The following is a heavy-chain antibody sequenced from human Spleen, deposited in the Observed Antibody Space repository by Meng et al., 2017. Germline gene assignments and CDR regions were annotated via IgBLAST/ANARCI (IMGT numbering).Heavy chain of an antibody. V-gene: IGHV1-69-2*01. J-gene: IGHJ4*02. D-gene: IGHD1-26*01. CDR2: VDPEDGET. CDR3: AGAHNSGAYCPDDY. Sequence: VQLVQAGAEVRKPGASVKISCKVSGYTFTDSYMHWVQQAPGKGLEWMGLVDPEDGETIYAEKFQGKVTITADTSTDTAYMELSSLRFDDTAVYYCAGAHNSGAYCPDDYWGQGTLVTVSS. CDR1: GYTFTDSY.